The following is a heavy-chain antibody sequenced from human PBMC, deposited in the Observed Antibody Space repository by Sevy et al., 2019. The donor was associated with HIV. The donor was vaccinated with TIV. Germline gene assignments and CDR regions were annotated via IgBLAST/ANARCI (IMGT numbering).Heavy chain of an antibody. J-gene: IGHJ3*02. CDR1: GYTFTSYS. V-gene: IGHV1-46*01. CDR2: INRSGGST. Sequence: ASVKVSCKASGYTFTSYSMHWVRQAPGQGLEWMGIINRSGGSTSYAQKFQGRVTMTRDTSTSTVYMELSSLRSEDTAVYYCAREGPKDIVVVVAASKGGRAFDIWGQGTMVTVSS. D-gene: IGHD2-15*01. CDR3: AREGPKDIVVVVAASKGGRAFDI.